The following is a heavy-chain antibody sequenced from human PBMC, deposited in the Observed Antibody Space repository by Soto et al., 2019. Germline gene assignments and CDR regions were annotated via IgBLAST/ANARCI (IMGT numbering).Heavy chain of an antibody. CDR2: INHLGSI. J-gene: IGHJ4*02. V-gene: IGHV4-34*01. Sequence: SETLSLTCVVSGGSLSDYFWSWIRQPPGMALEWIGEINHLGSINYNPSLKSRVTISVDTSKNQFSLKLSSVTAADTAVYYCARGEDPARNFDYWGQGTLVTVSS. D-gene: IGHD6-6*01. CDR3: ARGEDPARNFDY. CDR1: GGSLSDYF.